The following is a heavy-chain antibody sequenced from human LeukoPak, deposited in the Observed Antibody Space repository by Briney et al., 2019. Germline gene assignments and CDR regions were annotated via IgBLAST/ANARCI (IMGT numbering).Heavy chain of an antibody. Sequence: GGSLRLSCVASGFTFSNYWMHWVRQAPGKGLVWVSRIKNDGSDTSYADSVKGRFTISRDNAKNTLYLQMNSLRAEDTAVYYCARTNHYYDRSAYYAYWGQGTLVTVSS. CDR1: GFTFSNYW. CDR3: ARTNHYYDRSAYYAY. J-gene: IGHJ4*02. V-gene: IGHV3-74*01. D-gene: IGHD3-22*01. CDR2: IKNDGSDT.